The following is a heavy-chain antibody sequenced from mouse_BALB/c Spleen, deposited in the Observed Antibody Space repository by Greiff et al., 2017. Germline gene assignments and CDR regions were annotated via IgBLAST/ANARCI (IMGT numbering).Heavy chain of an antibody. Sequence: QVQLKQSGAELVRPGASVTLSCKASGYTFTDYEMHWVKQTPVHGLEWIGAIDPETGGTAYNQKFKGKATLTADKSSSPAYMELRSLTSEDSAVYYCAPGNWGGAWFAYWGQGTLVTVSA. CDR1: GYTFTDYE. D-gene: IGHD2-1*01. J-gene: IGHJ3*01. CDR2: IDPETGGT. V-gene: IGHV1-15*01. CDR3: APGNWGGAWFAY.